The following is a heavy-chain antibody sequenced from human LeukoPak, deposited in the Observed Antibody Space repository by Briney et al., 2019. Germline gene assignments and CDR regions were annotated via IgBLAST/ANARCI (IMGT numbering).Heavy chain of an antibody. D-gene: IGHD3-22*01. J-gene: IGHJ4*02. CDR1: GFTFSSYA. V-gene: IGHV3-23*01. Sequence: GGSLRLSCAASGFTFSSYAMSWVRQAPGKGLEWVSAISGSGGSTYYADSVKGQFTISRDNSKNTLYLQMNSLRAEDTAVYYCAKDYDSSGYPWVFDYWGQGTLVTVSS. CDR3: AKDYDSSGYPWVFDY. CDR2: ISGSGGST.